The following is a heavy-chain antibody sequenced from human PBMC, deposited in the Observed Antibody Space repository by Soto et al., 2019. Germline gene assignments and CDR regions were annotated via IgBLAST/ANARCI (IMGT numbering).Heavy chain of an antibody. V-gene: IGHV4-31*03. CDR3: ATQPRYDSSGYFYY. CDR2: IYYTGST. Sequence: SETLSLTCIVSGVSIKSGGFYWAWIRHLPGKGLEWIGDIYYTGSTFYHPSLETRVTLSLDTSNNQFSLNLGSVTAADTAVYYCATQPRYDSSGYFYYWGQGTQVTVSS. J-gene: IGHJ4*02. D-gene: IGHD3-22*01. CDR1: GVSIKSGGFY.